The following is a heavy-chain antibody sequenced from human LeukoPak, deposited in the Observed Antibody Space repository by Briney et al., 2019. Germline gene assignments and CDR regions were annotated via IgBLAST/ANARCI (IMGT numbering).Heavy chain of an antibody. CDR3: ARVPPYSGSYSYYFDY. Sequence: GGSLRLSCAASGFTVSSNYMGWVRQAPGKGLEWVSVIYSGDSTYYADSVKGRFTISRDNSKNTLYLQMNSLRAEDTAVYYCARVPPYSGSYSYYFDYWGQGTLVTVSS. CDR1: GFTVSSNY. CDR2: IYSGDST. V-gene: IGHV3-66*02. J-gene: IGHJ4*02. D-gene: IGHD1-26*01.